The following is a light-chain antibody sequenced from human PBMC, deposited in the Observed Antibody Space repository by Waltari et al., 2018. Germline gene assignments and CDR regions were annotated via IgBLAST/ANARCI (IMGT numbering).Light chain of an antibody. J-gene: IGLJ2*01. CDR3: LSRDISSTRF. CDR1: SLRRYS. Sequence: SSELTQDPTVSVALGQTVRITCQGDSLRRYSASWYQQRPGQAPVLVFYGQDNRPSGIPARFSGSTSGDTATRTITGTQAEDEADYYCLSRDISSTRFFGGGTRLTV. V-gene: IGLV3-19*01. CDR2: GQD.